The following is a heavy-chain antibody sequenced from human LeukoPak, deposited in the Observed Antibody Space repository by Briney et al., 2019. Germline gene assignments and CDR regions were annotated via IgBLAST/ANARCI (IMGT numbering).Heavy chain of an antibody. CDR1: GFTFSSYS. CDR3: ARYGGVTTRLYYYYYYMDV. J-gene: IGHJ6*03. Sequence: GGSLRLSCAASGFTFSSYSMNWVRQAPGKGLEWVSAISGSDAGTYYADSVKGRFTISRDNAKNSLYLQMNSLRAEDTAVYYCARYGGVTTRLYYYYYYMDVWGKGTTVTVSS. D-gene: IGHD4-17*01. CDR2: ISGSDAGT. V-gene: IGHV3-21*01.